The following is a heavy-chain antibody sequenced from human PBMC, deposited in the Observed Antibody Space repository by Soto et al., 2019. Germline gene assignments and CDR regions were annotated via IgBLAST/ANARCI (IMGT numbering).Heavy chain of an antibody. CDR3: ARAPSSGWHTYNWFDP. J-gene: IGHJ5*02. V-gene: IGHV4-30-4*01. Sequence: SETLSLTCTVSGGSISSGDYYWSWIRHPPGKGLEWIGYIYYSGSTYYNPSLKSRVTISVDTSKNQFSLKLSSVTAADTAVYYCARAPSSGWHTYNWFDPWGQGPLVTVSS. CDR1: GGSISSGDYY. CDR2: IYYSGST. D-gene: IGHD6-19*01.